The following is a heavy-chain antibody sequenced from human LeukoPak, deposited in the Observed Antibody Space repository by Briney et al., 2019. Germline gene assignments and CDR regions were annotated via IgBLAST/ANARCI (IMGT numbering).Heavy chain of an antibody. CDR2: ISYDGSNK. CDR3: AREGAGYFAFDI. CDR1: GFTFSSYA. Sequence: PGRSLRLSCAASGFTFSSYAMHWVRQAPGKGLEWVAVISYDGSNKYYADSVKGRFTISRDNSKNTLYLQMNSLRAEDTAAYYCAREGAGYFAFDIWGQGTMVTVSS. D-gene: IGHD3-22*01. V-gene: IGHV3-30*04. J-gene: IGHJ3*02.